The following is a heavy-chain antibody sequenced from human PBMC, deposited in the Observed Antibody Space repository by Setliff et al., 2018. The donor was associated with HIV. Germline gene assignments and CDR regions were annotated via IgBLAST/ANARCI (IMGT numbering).Heavy chain of an antibody. Sequence: GGSLRLSCAASGFTFSVHGMHWVRQAPGKGLEWVAFIRYDGSNQYYADSVKGRFTISRDDAKNSLYLQMDSLRAEDTAVYYCVRDRDWAFDYWGQGILVTVSS. D-gene: IGHD3-9*01. CDR2: IRYDGSNQ. CDR1: GFTFSVHG. V-gene: IGHV3-30*02. CDR3: VRDRDWAFDY. J-gene: IGHJ4*02.